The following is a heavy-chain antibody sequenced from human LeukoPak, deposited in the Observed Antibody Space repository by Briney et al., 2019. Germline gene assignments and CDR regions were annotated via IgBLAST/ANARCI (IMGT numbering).Heavy chain of an antibody. Sequence: GGSLRLSCAASGFTFSSYAMSWVRQAPGKGLEWVSGISGSGGSTYYADSVKGRFTISRDNSKNTLYLQMNSLRAEDTAVYYCARTYYYDSSGDAFDIWGQGTMVTVSS. CDR2: ISGSGGST. J-gene: IGHJ3*02. CDR1: GFTFSSYA. CDR3: ARTYYYDSSGDAFDI. D-gene: IGHD3-22*01. V-gene: IGHV3-23*01.